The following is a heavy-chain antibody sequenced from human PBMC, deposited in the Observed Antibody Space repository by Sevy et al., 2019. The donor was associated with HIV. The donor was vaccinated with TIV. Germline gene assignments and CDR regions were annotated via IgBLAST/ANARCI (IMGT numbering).Heavy chain of an antibody. CDR3: LRDDLYYYDSSGYYSYFDY. CDR1: GFTFSSYA. CDR2: VSYDGSNK. J-gene: IGHJ4*02. Sequence: GGSLRLSCAASGFTFSSYAMHWVRQAPGKGLEWVAVVSYDGSNKYYADSVRGRFTISRDNSKNTLYLQMNSLRAEDTAVYYCLRDDLYYYDSSGYYSYFDYWGLGTLVTVSS. V-gene: IGHV3-30-3*01. D-gene: IGHD3-22*01.